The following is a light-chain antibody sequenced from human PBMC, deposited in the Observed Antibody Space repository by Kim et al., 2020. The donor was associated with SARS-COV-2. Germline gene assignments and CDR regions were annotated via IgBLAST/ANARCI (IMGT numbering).Light chain of an antibody. V-gene: IGKV3-20*01. J-gene: IGKJ2*01. CDR2: GAS. CDR3: QQYGSSPLYT. CDR1: QSVSGSY. Sequence: PGERATLACRASQSVSGSYVARYQQKPGQAPRLLIYGASSRATGIPDRFSGRGSGTDFTLTISRLEPEDFAVYYCQQYGSSPLYTFGQGTKLEI.